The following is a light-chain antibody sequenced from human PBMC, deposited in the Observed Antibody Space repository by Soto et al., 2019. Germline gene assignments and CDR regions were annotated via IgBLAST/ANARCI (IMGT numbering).Light chain of an antibody. CDR2: GAS. CDR1: QSVTSN. V-gene: IGKV3-15*01. J-gene: IGKJ5*01. CDR3: QQYNNWPPIT. Sequence: ETVMTQSPATLSVSLGQRATLSCRASQSVTSNLAWYQQKPGQPPRLLIYGASTRATGIPDRFSGSGSGTEFTLTISSLQSEDFAVYYCQQYNNWPPITFGQGTRLEIK.